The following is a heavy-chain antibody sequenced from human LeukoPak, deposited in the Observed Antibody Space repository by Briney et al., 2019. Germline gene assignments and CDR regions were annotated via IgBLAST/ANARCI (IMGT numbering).Heavy chain of an antibody. D-gene: IGHD3-9*01. Sequence: SETLSLTCTVSGGSISSYYWSWIRQPPGKGLEWIGYIYYSGSTNYNPSLKSRVTISVDTSKNQFSLKLSSVTAADTAVYYCARGPDSDILTGYQINYYYYGMDVWGQGTTVTVSS. J-gene: IGHJ6*02. V-gene: IGHV4-59*01. CDR1: GGSISSYY. CDR2: IYYSGST. CDR3: ARGPDSDILTGYQINYYYYGMDV.